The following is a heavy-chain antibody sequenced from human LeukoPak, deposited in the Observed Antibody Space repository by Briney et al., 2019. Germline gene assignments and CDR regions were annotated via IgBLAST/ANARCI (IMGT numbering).Heavy chain of an antibody. J-gene: IGHJ4*02. CDR1: GFTVSSNY. V-gene: IGHV3-66*01. CDR2: IYSGGST. CDR3: AREGGYYDSSGYYYGSLFGY. D-gene: IGHD3-22*01. Sequence: PGGSLRLSCAASGFTVSSNYMSWVRQAPGKGPECVSVIYSGGSTYHTDPVKGRFTISRDNSKNTLYLQMNRLRAEDTAVYYCAREGGYYDSSGYYYGSLFGYWGQGTLVTVSS.